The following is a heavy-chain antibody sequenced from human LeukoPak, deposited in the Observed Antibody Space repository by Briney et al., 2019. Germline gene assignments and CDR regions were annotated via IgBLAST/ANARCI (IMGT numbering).Heavy chain of an antibody. J-gene: IGHJ6*02. CDR1: GYTFTSYD. CDR3: ARGPPYCSSTSCRKTKSYGMDV. Sequence: ASVKVACKASGYTFTSYDINWVRQATGQGLEWMGWMNPNSGNTGYAQKFQGRVTMTRNTSISTAYMELSSLRSEDTAVYYCARGPPYCSSTSCRKTKSYGMDVWGQGTTVTVSS. V-gene: IGHV1-8*01. CDR2: MNPNSGNT. D-gene: IGHD2-2*01.